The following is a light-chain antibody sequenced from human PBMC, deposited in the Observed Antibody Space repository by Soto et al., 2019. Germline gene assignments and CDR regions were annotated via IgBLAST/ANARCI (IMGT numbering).Light chain of an antibody. V-gene: IGLV2-14*01. J-gene: IGLJ1*01. CDR1: SSDIGGSKY. CDR2: EVT. CDR3: SSYTSSGTLYV. Sequence: QSVLTQPASLSGSPGQSITISCTGTSSDIGGSKYVSWYQQHPGKAPKLMIYEVTYRPSGVSGRFSGSKSGNTASLTVSGLQAEDEADYYCSSYTSSGTLYVFGTGTKVTVL.